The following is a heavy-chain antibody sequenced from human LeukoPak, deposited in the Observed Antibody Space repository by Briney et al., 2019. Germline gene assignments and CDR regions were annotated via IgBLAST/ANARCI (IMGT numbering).Heavy chain of an antibody. D-gene: IGHD6-19*01. Sequence: SETLSLTCTVSGGSISSSSYYWGWIRQPPGKGLEWIGSIYYSGSTYYNPSLKSRVTISVDTSKNQFSLKLSSVTAADTAVYYCARVVAVAGKPEVGYFDYWGQGTLVTVSS. CDR2: IYYSGST. CDR1: GGSISSSSYY. CDR3: ARVVAVAGKPEVGYFDY. J-gene: IGHJ4*02. V-gene: IGHV4-39*07.